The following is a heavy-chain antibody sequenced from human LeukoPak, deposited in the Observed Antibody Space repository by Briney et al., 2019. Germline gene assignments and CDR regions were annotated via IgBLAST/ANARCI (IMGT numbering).Heavy chain of an antibody. Sequence: ASVKVSCKVSGYTLTELSMHWVRQAPGQGLEWMGIINPSGGSTSYAQKFQGRVTMTRDTSTSTVYMELSSLRSEDTAVYYCARERTGTTLRWFDPWGQGTLVTVSS. CDR3: ARERTGTTLRWFDP. CDR2: INPSGGST. D-gene: IGHD1-7*01. J-gene: IGHJ5*02. V-gene: IGHV1-46*01. CDR1: GYTLTELS.